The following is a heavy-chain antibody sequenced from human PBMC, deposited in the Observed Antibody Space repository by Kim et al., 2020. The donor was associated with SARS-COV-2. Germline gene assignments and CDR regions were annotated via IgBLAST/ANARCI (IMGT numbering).Heavy chain of an antibody. CDR3: AKHTRKNDDFWSGYSIDYYYYGMDV. J-gene: IGHJ6*02. Sequence: LSLTCAASGFTFSSSGMHWVRQAPGKGLEWVAVISYDGGNKYYADSVKGRFTISRDNSKNTLYLQMNSLRAEDTAVYYCAKHTRKNDDFWSGYSIDYYYYGMDVWGRGTTVTVSS. CDR1: GFTFSSSG. CDR2: ISYDGGNK. D-gene: IGHD3-3*01. V-gene: IGHV3-30*18.